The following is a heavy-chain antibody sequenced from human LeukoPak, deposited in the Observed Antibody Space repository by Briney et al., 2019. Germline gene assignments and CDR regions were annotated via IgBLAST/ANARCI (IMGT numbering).Heavy chain of an antibody. Sequence: ASVRVSCKASGYTFTSYGISWVRHAPGQRREGMGWISAYNGNTNYAQKLQGRVTMTTDTATSTAYMELRSLRSDDTAVYYCARAGVSNPGIAVAGTDYYYYYMDVWGKGTTVTVYS. D-gene: IGHD6-19*01. CDR1: GYTFTSYG. J-gene: IGHJ6*03. V-gene: IGHV1-18*01. CDR3: ARAGVSNPGIAVAGTDYYYYYMDV. CDR2: ISAYNGNT.